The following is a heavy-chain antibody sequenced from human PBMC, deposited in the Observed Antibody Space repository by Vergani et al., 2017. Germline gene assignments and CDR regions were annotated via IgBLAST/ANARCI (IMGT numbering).Heavy chain of an antibody. CDR3: ARDQLGCTNGVCYTSYYYYMDV. V-gene: IGHV1-2*02. D-gene: IGHD2-8*01. J-gene: IGHJ6*03. Sequence: QVQLVQSGAEVKKPGASMKVSCKASGYTFTDYYMHWVRQAPGQGLEWMGWINPNSGGTNYAQKFQGRVTMTRDTSISTAYMELSRLRSDDTAVYYCARDQLGCTNGVCYTSYYYYMDVWGKGTTVTVSS. CDR2: INPNSGGT. CDR1: GYTFTDYY.